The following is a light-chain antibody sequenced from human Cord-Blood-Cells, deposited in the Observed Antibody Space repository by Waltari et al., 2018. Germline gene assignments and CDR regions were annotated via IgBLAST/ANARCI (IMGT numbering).Light chain of an antibody. CDR2: DAS. CDR1: QSVSSY. J-gene: IGKJ5*01. V-gene: IGKV3-11*01. Sequence: EIVLTQSPATLSLSPGERATLACRASQSVSSYLAWYQQKPGQAPRLLIYDASNRATGIPARFSGSGSGPDFTLTISSLEPEDFAVYYCQQRSKWPPITFGQGTRLEIK. CDR3: QQRSKWPPIT.